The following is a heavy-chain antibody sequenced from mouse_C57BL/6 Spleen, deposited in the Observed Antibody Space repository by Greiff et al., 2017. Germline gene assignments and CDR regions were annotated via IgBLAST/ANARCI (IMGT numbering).Heavy chain of an antibody. CDR1: GFTFSSYA. CDR2: ISDGGSYT. CDR3: ATLYDYDAWYFDV. V-gene: IGHV5-4*03. Sequence: KVVESGGGLVKPGGSLKLSCAASGFTFSSYAMSWVRQTPEKRLEWVATISDGGSYTYYPDTVKGRFTISRDNAKNNLYLQMSHLKSEDTAMYYCATLYDYDAWYFDVWGTGTTVTVSS. J-gene: IGHJ1*03. D-gene: IGHD2-4*01.